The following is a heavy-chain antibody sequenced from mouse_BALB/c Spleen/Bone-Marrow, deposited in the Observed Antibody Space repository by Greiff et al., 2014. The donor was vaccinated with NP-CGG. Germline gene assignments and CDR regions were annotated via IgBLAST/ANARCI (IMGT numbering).Heavy chain of an antibody. J-gene: IGHJ2*01. Sequence: EVKLQESGGGLVKPGGSLKLSCTASGFSFNSYGMSWVRQTPEKRLEWVATITNGGNYTYYPDSVKGRFTIPRDNVKNNLYLQMRSLRSEDTALFYCVGNYYGYDGYFDYWGQGTLSQSPQ. D-gene: IGHD2-2*01. CDR3: VGNYYGYDGYFDY. CDR2: ITNGGNYT. CDR1: GFSFNSYG. V-gene: IGHV5-9-2*01.